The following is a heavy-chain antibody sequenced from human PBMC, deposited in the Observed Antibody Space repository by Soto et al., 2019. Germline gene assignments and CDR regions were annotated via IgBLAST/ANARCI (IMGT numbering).Heavy chain of an antibody. Sequence: GESLKISCKGSGYSFTSYWIGWVRQMPGKGLEWMGIIYPGDSDTRYSPSFQGQVTISADKSISTAYLQWSSLKASDTAMYYCAKGIVPAATNHYYGMDVWGQGTTVTVSS. CDR2: IYPGDSDT. CDR3: AKGIVPAATNHYYGMDV. CDR1: GYSFTSYW. D-gene: IGHD2-2*01. J-gene: IGHJ6*02. V-gene: IGHV5-51*01.